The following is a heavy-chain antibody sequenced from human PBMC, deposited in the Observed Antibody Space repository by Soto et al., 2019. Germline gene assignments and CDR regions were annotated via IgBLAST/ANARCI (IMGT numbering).Heavy chain of an antibody. V-gene: IGHV3-7*03. CDR3: AKAPVPDYGAYGSCVFQN. Sequence: GGSLRLSCAASGFTFSSYAMSWVRQAPGKGLEWVANIKQDGSEKYCVDSVKGRFTISRDNAKRSLYLQMNSLRAEDTAVFYCAKAPVPDYGAYGSCVFQNWGQGTLVTVSS. J-gene: IGHJ1*01. D-gene: IGHD4-17*01. CDR1: GFTFSSYA. CDR2: IKQDGSEK.